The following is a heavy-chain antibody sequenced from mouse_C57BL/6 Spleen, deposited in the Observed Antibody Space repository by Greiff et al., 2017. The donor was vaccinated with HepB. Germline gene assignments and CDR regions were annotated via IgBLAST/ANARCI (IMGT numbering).Heavy chain of an antibody. V-gene: IGHV3-6*01. CDR2: ISYDGSN. CDR3: ARDAY. Sequence: ESGPGLVKPSQSLSLTCSVTGYSITSGYYWNWIRQFPGNKLEWMGYISYDGSNNYNPSLKNRISITRDTSKNQFFLKLNSVTTEDTATYDCARDAYWGQGTLVTVSA. CDR1: GYSITSGYY. J-gene: IGHJ3*01.